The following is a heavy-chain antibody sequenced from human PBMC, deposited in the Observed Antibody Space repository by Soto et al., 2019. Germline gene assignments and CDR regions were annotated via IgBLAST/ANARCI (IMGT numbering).Heavy chain of an antibody. Sequence: EVQVVKSGGGLIQPGGSLRLSCEVSGFSVTANYMRWVRQAPGKGLEWVSVIYSGGSTYYIDSVKGRFSISRDISKNTLYLQMNSLRAEDTAVYYCHGYGYWGQGTLVTVSS. D-gene: IGHD5-12*01. CDR1: GFSVTANY. CDR2: IYSGGST. J-gene: IGHJ4*02. V-gene: IGHV3-53*01. CDR3: HGYGY.